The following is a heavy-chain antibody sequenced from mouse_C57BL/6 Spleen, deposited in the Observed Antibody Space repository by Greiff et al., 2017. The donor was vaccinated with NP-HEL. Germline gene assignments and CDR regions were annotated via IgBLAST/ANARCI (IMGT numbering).Heavy chain of an antibody. D-gene: IGHD2-12*01. J-gene: IGHJ2*01. CDR3: ARSLTLRRGFDY. CDR1: GYAFSSSW. Sequence: QVQLKQSGPELVKPGASVKISCKASGYAFSSSWMNWVKQRPGKGLEWIGRIYPGDGDTNYNGKFKGKATLTADKSSSTAYMQLSSLTSEDSAVYFCARSLTLRRGFDYWGQGTTLTVSS. V-gene: IGHV1-82*01. CDR2: IYPGDGDT.